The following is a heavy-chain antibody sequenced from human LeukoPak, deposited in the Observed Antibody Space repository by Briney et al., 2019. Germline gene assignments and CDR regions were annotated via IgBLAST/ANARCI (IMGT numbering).Heavy chain of an antibody. CDR1: GFTFSSYA. V-gene: IGHV3-23*01. CDR2: ISGSGGST. Sequence: GGSLRLPCAASGFTFSSYAMSWIRQAPGKGLEWVSAISGSGGSTYYADSVKGRFTISRDNSKNTLYLQLSSLRAEDTAVYYCAKVNPPRGGRSGWYETNDYWGQGTLVTVSS. D-gene: IGHD6-19*01. CDR3: AKVNPPRGGRSGWYETNDY. J-gene: IGHJ4*02.